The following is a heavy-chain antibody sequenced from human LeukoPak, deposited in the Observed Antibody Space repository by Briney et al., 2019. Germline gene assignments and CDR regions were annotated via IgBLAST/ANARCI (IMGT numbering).Heavy chain of an antibody. Sequence: PGGSLRLSCAASGFTFGDYYMSWIRQAPGKGLEWVSYISSSGSTIYYADSVKGRLTISRDNAKNSLYLQMSSLRAEDTAVYYCARRSGVVPAAINDRRRYYYYYYYMDVWGQGTMVTVSS. CDR2: ISSSGSTI. J-gene: IGHJ6*03. V-gene: IGHV3-11*01. CDR3: ARRSGVVPAAINDRRRYYYYYYYMDV. CDR1: GFTFGDYY. D-gene: IGHD2-2*01.